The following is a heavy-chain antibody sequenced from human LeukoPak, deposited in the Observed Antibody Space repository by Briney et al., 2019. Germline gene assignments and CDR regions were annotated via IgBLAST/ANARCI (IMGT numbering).Heavy chain of an antibody. CDR2: IYTSGST. Sequence: PSETLSLTCTVSGGSIRTYYWSWIRQPAGQGLEWIGHIYTSGSTNYNPSLKSRVTMSVDTSKNQFSLKLSSVTAADTAVYYCAKVGRTVTTDYYYGMDVWGQGTTVTVSS. J-gene: IGHJ6*02. CDR1: GGSIRTYY. D-gene: IGHD4-17*01. CDR3: AKVGRTVTTDYYYGMDV. V-gene: IGHV4-4*07.